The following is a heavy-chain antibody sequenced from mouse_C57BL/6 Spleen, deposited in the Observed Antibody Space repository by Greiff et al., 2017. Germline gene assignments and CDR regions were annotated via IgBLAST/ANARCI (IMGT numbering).Heavy chain of an antibody. D-gene: IGHD1-1*01. Sequence: QVHVKQSGAELVRPGSSVKLSCKASGYTFTSYWMDWVKQRPGQGLEWIGNIYPSDSETHYNQKFKDKATLTVDKSSSTAYMQLSSLTSEDSAVYYCARGSSYGYWGQGTTLTVSS. J-gene: IGHJ2*01. CDR2: IYPSDSET. CDR3: ARGSSYGY. V-gene: IGHV1-61*01. CDR1: GYTFTSYW.